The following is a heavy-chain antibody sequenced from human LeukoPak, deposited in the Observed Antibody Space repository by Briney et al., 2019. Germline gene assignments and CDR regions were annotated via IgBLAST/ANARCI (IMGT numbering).Heavy chain of an antibody. J-gene: IGHJ4*02. Sequence: KPSETLSLTCTVSVRSISNYYWSWIPQPPGKGLEWIGHIYYSGATKYNPSLKSRITISIDTSKNQFSLMLSSVTAADTAVYYCARFGITVVRGGKYYFDYWGQGTLVAVSS. V-gene: IGHV4-59*08. CDR3: ARFGITVVRGGKYYFDY. CDR1: VRSISNYY. CDR2: IYYSGAT. D-gene: IGHD3-10*01.